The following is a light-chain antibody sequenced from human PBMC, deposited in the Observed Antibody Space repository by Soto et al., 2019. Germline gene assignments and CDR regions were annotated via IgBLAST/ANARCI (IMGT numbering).Light chain of an antibody. CDR3: AAWDDSLSGGV. V-gene: IGLV1-47*02. Sequence: QLVLTQPPSASGTPGQRVTISCSGSSSNIGSNYVYWYQQLPETAPKLLIYRNNQRPSGVPDRFSGSKSGTSASLAIGGLRSEDEADYYCAAWDDSLSGGVFGGGTKLTVL. CDR2: RNN. CDR1: SSNIGSNY. J-gene: IGLJ3*02.